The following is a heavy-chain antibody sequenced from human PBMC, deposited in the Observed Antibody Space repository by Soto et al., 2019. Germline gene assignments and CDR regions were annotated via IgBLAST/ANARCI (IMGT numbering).Heavy chain of an antibody. Sequence: QVQLLQSGAEVKKPGASVKVSCKASGYMFNTYGITWVRQAPGQGLEWMGWISVYNGNIDYAQKFEGRVTMTTDTSTSTAYMELKSLTSDATAVYYCARTYGSGDYFLPFEYWGQGHTVSVSS. CDR3: ARTYGSGDYFLPFEY. J-gene: IGHJ4*02. CDR1: GYMFNTYG. D-gene: IGHD3-10*01. V-gene: IGHV1-18*01. CDR2: ISVYNGNI.